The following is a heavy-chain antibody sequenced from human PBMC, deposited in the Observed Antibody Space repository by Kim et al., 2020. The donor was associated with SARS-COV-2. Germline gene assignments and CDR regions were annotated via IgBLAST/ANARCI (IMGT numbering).Heavy chain of an antibody. CDR2: ISSSSTYT. CDR1: GFIFSDYY. D-gene: IGHD6-13*01. V-gene: IGHV3-11*06. J-gene: IGHJ6*02. Sequence: GGSLRLSCAASGFIFSDYYMSWIRQAPGKGLEWVSYISSSSTYTNYADSVKGRFTISRDNAKNSLYLQMNSLRAEDTAVYYCARDTTTAAADTFYYYGLDVWGEGTTVTVS. CDR3: ARDTTTAAADTFYYYGLDV.